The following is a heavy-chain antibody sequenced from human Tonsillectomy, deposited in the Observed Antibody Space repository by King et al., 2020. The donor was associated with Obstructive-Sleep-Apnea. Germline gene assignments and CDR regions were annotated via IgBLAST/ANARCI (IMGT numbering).Heavy chain of an antibody. J-gene: IGHJ4*02. CDR1: GFTFSSYA. CDR2: LSVSGGST. V-gene: IGHV3-23*04. CDR3: AKWTGGHEADY. Sequence: VQLVESGGGLVQPGGSLRLSCAASGFTFSSYAMSWVRQAPGKGLEWVSGLSVSGGSTYYADSVKVRFTISRDNSKNTLYLQLNSLRAEDTAVYYCAKWTGGHEADYWGQGTLVTVSS. D-gene: IGHD1-14*01.